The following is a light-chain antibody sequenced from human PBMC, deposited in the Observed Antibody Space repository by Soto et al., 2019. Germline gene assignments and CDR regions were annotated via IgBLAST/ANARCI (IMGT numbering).Light chain of an antibody. CDR3: QQYGSSPQGT. Sequence: EIVLTQSPGTLSLSPGERATLSCSASQSVSSSYLAWYQQKPGQAPRLLIYGASSRATGIPDRFSGSGSGTDFTLTISRLEPEDFAVYYCQQYGSSPQGTFGQGTKLEIK. CDR1: QSVSSSY. V-gene: IGKV3-20*01. CDR2: GAS. J-gene: IGKJ2*02.